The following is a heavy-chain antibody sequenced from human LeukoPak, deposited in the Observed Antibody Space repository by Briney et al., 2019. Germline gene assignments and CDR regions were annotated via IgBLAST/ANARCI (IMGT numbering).Heavy chain of an antibody. Sequence: RGGSLRLSCAASGFTFSSYWMHWVRQAPGKGLEWVSRMNSDGGTTNYADSVKGRFTISRDNSKNTLYLQMNSLRAEDTAVYYCARDLSVGSIGVDYWGQGTLVTVSS. CDR3: ARDLSVGSIGVDY. D-gene: IGHD4-23*01. V-gene: IGHV3-74*01. CDR2: MNSDGGTT. CDR1: GFTFSSYW. J-gene: IGHJ4*02.